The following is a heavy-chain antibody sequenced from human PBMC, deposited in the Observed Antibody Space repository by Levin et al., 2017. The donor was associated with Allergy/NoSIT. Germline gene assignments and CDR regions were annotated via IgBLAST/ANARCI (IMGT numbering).Heavy chain of an antibody. J-gene: IGHJ4*02. CDR3: AKEGSESYAHY. CDR1: GFTFSSYD. D-gene: IGHD1-26*01. Sequence: GESLKISCAASGFTFSSYDMSWVRQAPGKGLEWVSAISGSGGRTYFADSVKGRFTISRDNSKNTLYLQMHSLRAEDTAVYYCAKEGSESYAHYWGQGTLVTVSS. CDR2: ISGSGGRT. V-gene: IGHV3-23*01.